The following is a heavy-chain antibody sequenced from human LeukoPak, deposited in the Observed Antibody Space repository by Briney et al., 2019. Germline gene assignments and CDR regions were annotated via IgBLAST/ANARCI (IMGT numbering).Heavy chain of an antibody. CDR1: GFTFRDYY. CDR2: ISSSGRPI. J-gene: IGHJ6*03. D-gene: IGHD4-17*01. CDR3: AIRYRPTGYYYYYMDV. V-gene: IGHV3-11*01. Sequence: PGGCLRLSCAAYGFTFRDYYMSWIRQARGKGLGWDSYISSSGRPISYAHSVNDRFTIYMHDAKHSLSLQTDSLRAEDVAVYECAIRYRPTGYYYYYMDVWGKGTTVTISS.